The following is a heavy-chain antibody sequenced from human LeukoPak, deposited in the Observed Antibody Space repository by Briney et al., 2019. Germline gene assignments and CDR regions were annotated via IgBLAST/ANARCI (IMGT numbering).Heavy chain of an antibody. J-gene: IGHJ6*02. D-gene: IGHD2-2*01. CDR2: IIPILGIA. V-gene: IGHV1-69*04. CDR1: GGTFSSYA. Sequence: GASVKVSCKASGGTFSSYAISWVRQAPGQGLEWMGRIIPILGIANYAQKFQGRVTITADKSTSTAYMELSSLRSEDTAVYYCARSSCSSTSCYVSFFYYYGMGVWGQGTTVTVSS. CDR3: ARSSCSSTSCYVSFFYYYGMGV.